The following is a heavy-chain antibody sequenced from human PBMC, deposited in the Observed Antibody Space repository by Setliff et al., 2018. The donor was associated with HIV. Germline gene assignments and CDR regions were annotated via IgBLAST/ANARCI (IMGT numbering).Heavy chain of an antibody. V-gene: IGHV1-24*01. CDR2: FDPEDGQR. D-gene: IGHD3-16*01. CDR3: ARVDGYNNYDSGGLDY. CDR1: GYTLSELS. Sequence: GASVKVSCKVSGYTLSELSRHWVRQGPGKGLEWMGGFDPEDGQRIYAQKFQGRVTMTEDTSTDTAYMELSSLSFEDTAVYHCARVDGYNNYDSGGLDYWGQGTPVTVSS. J-gene: IGHJ4*02.